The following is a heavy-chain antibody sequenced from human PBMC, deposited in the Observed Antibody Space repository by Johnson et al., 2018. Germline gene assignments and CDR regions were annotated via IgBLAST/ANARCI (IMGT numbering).Heavy chain of an antibody. J-gene: IGHJ6*01. CDR2: INQGGNEK. D-gene: IGHD4-17*01. CDR1: GFIFSSYW. CDR3: ARGHFGDYGPYFYYAMDS. V-gene: IGHV3-7*01. Sequence: VQLVQSGGGLVQPGGSLRLSCAASGFIFSSYWINWVRQAPGKGLEWVGKINQGGNEKYYVDSVKGRFTISRDNAKNSLYLQMNSLRVEDTAVYYCARGHFGDYGPYFYYAMDSWGQGTTVIVSS.